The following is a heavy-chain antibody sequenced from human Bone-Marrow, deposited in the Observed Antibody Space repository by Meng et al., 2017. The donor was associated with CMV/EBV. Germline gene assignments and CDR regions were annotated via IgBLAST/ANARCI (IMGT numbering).Heavy chain of an antibody. CDR2: ISSSSSYI. D-gene: IGHD2-21*01. Sequence: GESLKISCAASGFTFSSYSMNWVRQAPGKGLEWVSSISSSSSYIYYADSVKGRLTISRDNAKNSLYLQMNSLRAEDTAVYYCARGGILWPYEDFDYWGQGTLVTVSS. CDR1: GFTFSSYS. J-gene: IGHJ4*02. V-gene: IGHV3-21*01. CDR3: ARGGILWPYEDFDY.